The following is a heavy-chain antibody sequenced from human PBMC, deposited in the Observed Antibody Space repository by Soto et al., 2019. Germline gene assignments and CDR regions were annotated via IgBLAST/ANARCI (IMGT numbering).Heavy chain of an antibody. Sequence: QVHLQESGPGLVQPSQTLSLTCAVSGGSISTSGYYWSFIRHLPGKGLEWIGSISYGETTSYNPSLKSRVTISRDTSQNQFSLKLTSVTAADTAVYYWARAGGHGEKGYALERWGQGKMVPVSS. CDR2: ISYGETT. V-gene: IGHV4-31*11. CDR1: GGSISTSGYY. D-gene: IGHD4-17*01. J-gene: IGHJ3*01. CDR3: ARAGGHGEKGYALER.